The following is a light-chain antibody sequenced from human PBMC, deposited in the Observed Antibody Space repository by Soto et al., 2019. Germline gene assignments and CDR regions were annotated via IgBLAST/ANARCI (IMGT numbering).Light chain of an antibody. CDR1: QSVNSIY. CDR2: DTS. V-gene: IGKV3-20*01. Sequence: EIVLTQSPGTLSLSPGERATLSCRASQSVNSIYLAWYQQKPGQAPRLLIYDTSSRATGIPDRFSGSGSGTDFTLTISRLEPEDFAVYYCQQYGSSPTTFGQGTRLGIK. J-gene: IGKJ5*01. CDR3: QQYGSSPTT.